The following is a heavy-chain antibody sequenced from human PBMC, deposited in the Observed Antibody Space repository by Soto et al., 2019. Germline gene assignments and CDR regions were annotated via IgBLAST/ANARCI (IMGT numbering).Heavy chain of an antibody. D-gene: IGHD6-6*01. CDR3: AKEAPAEYSSSSADY. J-gene: IGHJ4*02. Sequence: QVQLVESGGGVVQPGRSLRLSCAASGFTFSSYGMHWVRQAPGKGLEWVAVISYDGSNKYYADSVKGRFTISRDNSKNTLYLQMNSLRAEDTAVHYCAKEAPAEYSSSSADYWGQGTLVTASS. V-gene: IGHV3-30*18. CDR2: ISYDGSNK. CDR1: GFTFSSYG.